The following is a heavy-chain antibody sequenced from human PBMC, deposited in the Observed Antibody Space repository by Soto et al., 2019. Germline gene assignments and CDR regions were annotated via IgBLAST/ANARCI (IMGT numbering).Heavy chain of an antibody. CDR1: GFPFSSYA. D-gene: IGHD2-21*02. CDR2: ISGSGGST. V-gene: IGHV3-23*01. CDR3: AKSQLQVTAPYYFDY. Sequence: ALILYCSSSGFPFSSYAMSWVRQAPGKGLEWVSAISGSGGSTYYADSVKGRFTISRDNSKNTLYLQMNSLRAEDTAVYYCAKSQLQVTAPYYFDYWGQGTLVTVSS. J-gene: IGHJ4*02.